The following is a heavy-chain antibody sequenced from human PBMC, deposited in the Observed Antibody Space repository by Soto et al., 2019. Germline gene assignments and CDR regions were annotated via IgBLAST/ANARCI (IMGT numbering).Heavy chain of an antibody. J-gene: IGHJ4*02. V-gene: IGHV4-31*03. CDR1: GGSISSGGYY. D-gene: IGHD3-22*01. Sequence: QVQLQESGPGLVKPSQTLSLTCTVSGGSISSGGYYWSWIRQHPGKGLEWIGYISYSGSTYYIPSLKSRVTMSVDTSKNQFSLKLSSVTAADTAVYYCARDPGYYDSSGFGFDYWGQGTLVTVSS. CDR3: ARDPGYYDSSGFGFDY. CDR2: ISYSGST.